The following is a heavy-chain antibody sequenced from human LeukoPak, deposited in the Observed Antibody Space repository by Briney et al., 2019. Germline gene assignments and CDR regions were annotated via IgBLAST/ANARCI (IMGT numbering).Heavy chain of an antibody. D-gene: IGHD3-22*01. V-gene: IGHV4-39*07. CDR3: ARVYMIVVVIRGCYFDY. Sequence: SETLSLTCTVSGGSISSSSYYWGWIRQPPGKGLEWIGSIYYSGSTYYNPSLKSRVTISVDTSKNQFSLKLSSVTAADTAVYYCARVYMIVVVIRGCYFDYWGQGTLVTVSS. CDR2: IYYSGST. J-gene: IGHJ4*02. CDR1: GGSISSSSYY.